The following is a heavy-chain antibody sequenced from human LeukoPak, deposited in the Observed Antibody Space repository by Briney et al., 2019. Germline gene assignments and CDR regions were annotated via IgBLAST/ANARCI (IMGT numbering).Heavy chain of an antibody. CDR1: DGSISYYY. D-gene: IGHD4-23*01. V-gene: IGHV4-4*07. J-gene: IGHJ6*02. CDR3: ARWHMNSQDV. Sequence: SETLSLTCTVSDGSISYYYWSWIRQPAGKGLEWIGRIHVGGSTNYSPSLKSRVSMSLDKSKNQLSLKLISVSAADTAVYYCARWHMNSQDVWGRGTAVTVS. CDR2: IHVGGST.